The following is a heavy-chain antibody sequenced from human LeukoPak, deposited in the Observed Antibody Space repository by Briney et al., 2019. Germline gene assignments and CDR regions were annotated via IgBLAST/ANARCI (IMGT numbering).Heavy chain of an antibody. CDR3: ARGNSYYYDSSGYYR. CDR1: GFAFDTYW. V-gene: IGHV3-7*01. CDR2: IKHDGSET. Sequence: PGGSLRLSCVASGFAFDTYWMTWVRQAPGQGLEWVANIKHDGSETNYVDSVKGRFTISRDNAKNSVHLQMNSLRVEDTAVYYCARGNSYYYDSSGYYRWGQGTLVTVSS. J-gene: IGHJ4*02. D-gene: IGHD3-22*01.